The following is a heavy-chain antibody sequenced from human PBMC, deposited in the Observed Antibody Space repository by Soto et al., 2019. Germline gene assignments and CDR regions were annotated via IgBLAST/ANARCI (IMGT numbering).Heavy chain of an antibody. CDR1: GYTFTSYG. CDR3: AATSSSWSNWFDP. D-gene: IGHD6-13*01. CDR2: ISAYNGNT. Sequence: ASEKVSCKASGYTFTSYGISWVRQAPGQGLEWMGWISAYNGNTNYAQKLQGRVTMTTDTSTSTAYMELRSLRSDDTAVYYCAATSSSWSNWFDPWGQGTLVTVSS. V-gene: IGHV1-18*01. J-gene: IGHJ5*02.